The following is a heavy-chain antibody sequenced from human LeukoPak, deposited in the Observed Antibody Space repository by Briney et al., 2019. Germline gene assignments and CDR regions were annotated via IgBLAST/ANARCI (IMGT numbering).Heavy chain of an antibody. V-gene: IGHV1-46*01. CDR1: GYTFTSYY. D-gene: IGHD1-26*01. CDR3: ARGAHGSVFDY. J-gene: IGHJ4*02. CDR2: INPSGGST. Sequence: GASVKVSCKSSGYTFTSYYMHWVRQPPGQGLEWMGIINPSGGSTSYAQKFQGRVTMTRDMSTSTVYMELSSLRSEDTAVYYCARGAHGSVFDYWGQGTLVTVSS.